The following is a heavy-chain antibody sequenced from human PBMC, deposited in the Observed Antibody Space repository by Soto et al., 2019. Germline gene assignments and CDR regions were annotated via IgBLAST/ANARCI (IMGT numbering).Heavy chain of an antibody. J-gene: IGHJ4*02. Sequence: SVKVSCKASGGTFSSYAISWVRQAPGQGLEWMGGIIPIFGTANYAQKFQGRVTITADESTSTAYMELSSLRSEDTAVYYCASGYSSSWYSYYFDYWGQGTLVTVSS. V-gene: IGHV1-69*13. CDR3: ASGYSSSWYSYYFDY. D-gene: IGHD6-13*01. CDR2: IIPIFGTA. CDR1: GGTFSSYA.